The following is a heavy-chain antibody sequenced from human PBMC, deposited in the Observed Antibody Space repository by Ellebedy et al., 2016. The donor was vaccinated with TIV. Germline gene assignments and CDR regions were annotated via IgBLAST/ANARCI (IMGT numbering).Heavy chain of an antibody. CDR1: GFTFSSYS. V-gene: IGHV3-21*01. D-gene: IGHD2-21*02. J-gene: IGHJ6*02. CDR2: ISSSSSYI. Sequence: GESLKISXAASGFTFSSYSMNWVRQAPGKGLEWVSSISSSSSYIYYADSVKGRFTISRDNAKNSLYLQMNSLRAEDTAVYYCAREMVVTGLLYYYYGMDVWGQGTTVTVSS. CDR3: AREMVVTGLLYYYYGMDV.